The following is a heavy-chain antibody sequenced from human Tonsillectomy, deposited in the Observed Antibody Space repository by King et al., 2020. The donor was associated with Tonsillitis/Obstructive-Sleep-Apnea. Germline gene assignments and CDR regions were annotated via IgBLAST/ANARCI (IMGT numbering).Heavy chain of an antibody. J-gene: IGHJ5*02. V-gene: IGHV4-31*03. Sequence: VQLQESGPGLVKPSQNLSLTCTVSGGSISSGGYYWRWIRQHPGKGLEWIGYIYYSGSTYYNPSLKSRVTISVDTSKNQFSLKLSSVTAADTAVYYCARDNGFGSRVGFDPWGQGTLVTVSS. CDR3: ARDNGFGSRVGFDP. CDR1: GGSISSGGYY. CDR2: IYYSGST. D-gene: IGHD5-18*01.